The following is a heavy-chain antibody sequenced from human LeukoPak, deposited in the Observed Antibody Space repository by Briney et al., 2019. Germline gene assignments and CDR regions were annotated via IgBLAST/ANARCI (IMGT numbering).Heavy chain of an antibody. D-gene: IGHD1-26*01. CDR1: KFAFSSYA. V-gene: IGHV3-23*01. J-gene: IGHJ3*02. CDR3: GKNRYGESLSPFDI. Sequence: GGPLRLSCAASKFAFSSYAMSWVRQAPGKGLEWVSAISGGGGNTYYADSVKRRFTISRDNYKNPLYLQMNSLKSEDTAVYFCGKNRYGESLSPFDIWGQGTMVTVSS. CDR2: ISGGGGNT.